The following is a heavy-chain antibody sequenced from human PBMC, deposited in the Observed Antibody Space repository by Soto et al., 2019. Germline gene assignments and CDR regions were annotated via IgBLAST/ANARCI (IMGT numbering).Heavy chain of an antibody. CDR2: ISSSSSTI. D-gene: IGHD6-19*01. V-gene: IGHV3-48*02. CDR1: GFTFSSYS. Sequence: EVQLVESGGGLVQPGGSLRLSCAASGFTFSSYSMNWVRQAPGKGLEWVSYISSSSSTIYYADSVKGRFTISRDNAKNSLYLQMNSLRDEDTAVYYCARDRRGSGWQTPFDYWGQGTLVTVSS. CDR3: ARDRRGSGWQTPFDY. J-gene: IGHJ4*02.